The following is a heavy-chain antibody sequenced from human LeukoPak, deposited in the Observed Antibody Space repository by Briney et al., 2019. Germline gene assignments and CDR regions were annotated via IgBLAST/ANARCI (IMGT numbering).Heavy chain of an antibody. Sequence: GASVKVSCKASGGTFSSYAISWVRQAPGQGLEWMGGIIPIFGTANYAQKFQGRVTITTDESTSTAYMELSSLRSEDTAVYYCARGRITMVRGVMGEGYYFDYWGQGTLVTVSS. D-gene: IGHD3-10*01. J-gene: IGHJ4*02. V-gene: IGHV1-69*05. CDR1: GGTFSSYA. CDR2: IIPIFGTA. CDR3: ARGRITMVRGVMGEGYYFDY.